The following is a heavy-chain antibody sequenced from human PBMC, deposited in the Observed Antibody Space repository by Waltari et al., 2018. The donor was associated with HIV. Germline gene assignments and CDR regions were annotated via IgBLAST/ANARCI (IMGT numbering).Heavy chain of an antibody. CDR3: ARGTGGVVIYKWVRAEAGNWFDP. D-gene: IGHD3-3*01. J-gene: IGHJ5*02. CDR1: GGSFSGYY. Sequence: QVQLQQWGAGLLKPSETLSLTCAVYGGSFSGYYWSWLRQPPGKGLAWIGEINHSGSTNYNPSLKSRVTISVDTSKNQFSLKLSSVTAADTAVYYCARGTGGVVIYKWVRAEAGNWFDPWGQGTLVTVSS. CDR2: INHSGST. V-gene: IGHV4-34*01.